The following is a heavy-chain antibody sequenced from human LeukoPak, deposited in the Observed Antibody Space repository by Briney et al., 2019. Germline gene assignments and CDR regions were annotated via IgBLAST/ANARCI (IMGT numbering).Heavy chain of an antibody. Sequence: PGGSLRLSCAASGFTVSSSYMSWVRQPPGKGLEWVSAVRGSGSDTYYADSVKGRFTISRDNSKNTLSLQMNSLRAEDTAIYYCAKTSRRNSAYDSPFDSWGQGTLVTVSS. V-gene: IGHV3-23*01. J-gene: IGHJ4*02. CDR2: VRGSGSDT. CDR3: AKTSRRNSAYDSPFDS. CDR1: GFTVSSSY. D-gene: IGHD5-12*01.